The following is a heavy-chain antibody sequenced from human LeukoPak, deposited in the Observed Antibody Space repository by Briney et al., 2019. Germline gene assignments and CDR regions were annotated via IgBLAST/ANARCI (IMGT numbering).Heavy chain of an antibody. J-gene: IGHJ4*02. Sequence: GGSLRLSCAASGFTVSSNYMSWVHQAQGKGLEWVSVIYGGGSTYYTDSVKGRFTISRDNSKNTLYLQMNSLRAEDTAVYYCARLGSGWSVDYWGQGTLVTVSS. V-gene: IGHV3-66*04. D-gene: IGHD6-19*01. CDR2: IYGGGST. CDR1: GFTVSSNY. CDR3: ARLGSGWSVDY.